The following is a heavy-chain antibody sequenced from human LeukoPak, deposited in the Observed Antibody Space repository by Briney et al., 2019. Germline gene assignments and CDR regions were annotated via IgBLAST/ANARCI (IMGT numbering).Heavy chain of an antibody. CDR3: AKGGRLQPHLDV. V-gene: IGHV3-30*02. CDR1: GFTFSSYG. D-gene: IGHD5-24*01. J-gene: IGHJ6*04. CDR2: IRYDGSNK. Sequence: GGSLRLSCAASGFTFSSYGMHWVRQAPGKGLGWVAFIRYDGSNKYYADSVKGRFTISRDNSKNTLYLQMNSLRAEDTAVYYCAKGGRLQPHLDVWGKGTTVTVSS.